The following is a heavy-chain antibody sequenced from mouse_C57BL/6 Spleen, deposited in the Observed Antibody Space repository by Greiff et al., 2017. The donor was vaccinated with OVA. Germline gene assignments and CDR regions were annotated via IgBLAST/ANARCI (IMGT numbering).Heavy chain of an antibody. Sequence: QVQLQQSGPELVKPGASVKISCKASGYAFSSSWMNWVKQRPGKGLEWIGRIYPGDGDTNYNGKFKGKATLTADKSSSTAYMQLSSLTSEDSAVYFCARPYSNYFAYWGQGTLVTVSA. V-gene: IGHV1-82*01. CDR2: IYPGDGDT. D-gene: IGHD2-5*01. CDR3: ARPYSNYFAY. J-gene: IGHJ3*01. CDR1: GYAFSSSW.